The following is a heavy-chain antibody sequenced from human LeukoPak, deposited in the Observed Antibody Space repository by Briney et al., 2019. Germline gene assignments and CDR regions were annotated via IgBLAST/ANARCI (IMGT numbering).Heavy chain of an antibody. V-gene: IGHV3-11*04. CDR3: ARDFPADIVLMVYGFDY. J-gene: IGHJ4*02. Sequence: GGSLRLSCAASGFTFSDYYMSWIRQAPGKGLEWVSYISSSGSTIYYADSVKGRFTISRDNAKNSLYLQMNSLRAEDTAVYYCARDFPADIVLMVYGFDYWGQGTPVTVSP. CDR1: GFTFSDYY. D-gene: IGHD2-8*01. CDR2: ISSSGSTI.